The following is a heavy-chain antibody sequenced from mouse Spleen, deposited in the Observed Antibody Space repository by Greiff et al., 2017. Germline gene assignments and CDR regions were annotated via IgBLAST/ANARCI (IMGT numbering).Heavy chain of an antibody. CDR1: GYTFTSYG. D-gene: IGHD1-1*01. V-gene: IGHV1-81*01. Sequence: VKLQESGAELARPGASVKLSCKASGYTFTSYGISWVKQRTGQGLEWIGEIYPRSGNTYYNEKFKGKATLTADKSSSTAYMELRSLTSEDSAVYFCARSLLLRPSFDYWGQGTTLTVSS. CDR2: IYPRSGNT. J-gene: IGHJ2*01. CDR3: ARSLLLRPSFDY.